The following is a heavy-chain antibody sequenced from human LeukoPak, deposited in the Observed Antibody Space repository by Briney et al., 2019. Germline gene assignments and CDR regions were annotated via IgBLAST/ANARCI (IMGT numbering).Heavy chain of an antibody. CDR2: ISSSGSTI. V-gene: IGHV3-11*04. D-gene: IGHD4-23*01. CDR1: GFTFSDYY. CDR3: ARGHRAYYGGNADDIFDY. Sequence: GGSLRLSCAASGFTFSDYYMSWIRQAPGKGLEWVSYISSSGSTIYYADSVKGRFTISRDNAKNSLYLQMNSLRAEDTAVYYCARGHRAYYGGNADDIFDYWGQGTLVTVSS. J-gene: IGHJ4*02.